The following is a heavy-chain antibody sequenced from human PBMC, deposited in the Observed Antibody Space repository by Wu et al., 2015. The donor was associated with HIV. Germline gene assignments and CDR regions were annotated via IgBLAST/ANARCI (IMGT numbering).Heavy chain of an antibody. V-gene: IGHV1-46*03. J-gene: IGHJ3*02. D-gene: IGHD5-24*01. Sequence: QVQLVQSGAEVKKPGASVTLSCMSSGKTFNTYYIHWVRQAHGQGLEWVGVINPSENRVSYAQTFQGRVTMTRDTSTNTVYMELRSLKTEDTAVYFCANRNRVGNMEAFDIWGQGTKVIVSS. CDR3: ANRNRVGNMEAFDI. CDR1: GKTFNTYY. CDR2: INPSENRV.